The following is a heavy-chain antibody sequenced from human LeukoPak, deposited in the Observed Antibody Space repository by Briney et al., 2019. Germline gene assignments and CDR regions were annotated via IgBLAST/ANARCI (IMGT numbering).Heavy chain of an antibody. Sequence: GGSLRLSCAASGFTLSGYWMSWVRQAPGKGLEWVARLHADGIERYYVDPVKGRFTISRDNAKNSLHLQMYSLRLDDTAVYYCARGGYSFDYLGQGSLVTVSS. J-gene: IGHJ4*02. D-gene: IGHD5-12*01. CDR3: ARGGYSFDY. CDR1: GFTLSGYW. CDR2: LHADGIER. V-gene: IGHV3-7*01.